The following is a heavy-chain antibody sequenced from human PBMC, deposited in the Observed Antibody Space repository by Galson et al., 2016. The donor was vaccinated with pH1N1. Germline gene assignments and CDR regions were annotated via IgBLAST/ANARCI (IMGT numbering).Heavy chain of an antibody. Sequence: SVKVSCKAFGGTFSSYAITWVRQAPGQGLEWMGGVIPVFGTTNYAPKFQGRVTITAGESMSTAYMELSSLKSEDTAVYYCARGEGWCSGNNCYCAFEIWGQGTMVTVPS. CDR3: ARGEGWCSGNNCYCAFEI. D-gene: IGHD2-15*01. V-gene: IGHV1-69*13. CDR1: GGTFSSYA. CDR2: VIPVFGTT. J-gene: IGHJ3*02.